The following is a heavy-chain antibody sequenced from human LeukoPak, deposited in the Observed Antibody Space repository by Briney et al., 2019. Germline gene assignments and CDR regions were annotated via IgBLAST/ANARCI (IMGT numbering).Heavy chain of an antibody. D-gene: IGHD3-10*01. V-gene: IGHV1-2*02. CDR2: INPNSGGT. CDR1: GYTFSGYY. J-gene: IGHJ5*02. Sequence: ASVKVSCKASGYTFSGYYMHWVRQAPGQGLEWMGWINPNSGGTNYAQKFQGRVTMTRDTSISTAYMELSRLRSDDTAVYYCATAAPVLLWFGELSFDPWGQGTLVTVSS. CDR3: ATAAPVLLWFGELSFDP.